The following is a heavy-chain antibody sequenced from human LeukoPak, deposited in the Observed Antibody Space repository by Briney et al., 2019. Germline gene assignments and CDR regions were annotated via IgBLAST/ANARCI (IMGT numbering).Heavy chain of an antibody. D-gene: IGHD3-16*01. V-gene: IGHV3-30-3*01. CDR2: ISYDGSNK. Sequence: GRSLRLSCAASGFTFSSYAMHWVRQAPGKGLEWVAVISYDGSNKYYADSVKGRFTISRDNSKNTLYLQMNSLRAEDTAVYYCARDFGVSPFQIDYWGQGTLVTVSS. CDR3: ARDFGVSPFQIDY. CDR1: GFTFSSYA. J-gene: IGHJ4*02.